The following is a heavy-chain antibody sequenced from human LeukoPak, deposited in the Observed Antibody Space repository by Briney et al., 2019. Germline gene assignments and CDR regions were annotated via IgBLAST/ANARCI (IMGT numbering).Heavy chain of an antibody. D-gene: IGHD5-24*01. V-gene: IGHV3-21*01. CDR2: ISSSSSYI. J-gene: IGHJ4*02. CDR1: GFTFSSYS. CDR3: ARELGDGYNFGDY. Sequence: GGSLRLSCAASGFTFSSYSMNWVRQAPGKGLEWVSSISSSSSYIYYADSVKGRFTISRDNAKNSLYLQVNSLRAEDTAVYYCARELGDGYNFGDYWGQGTLVTVSS.